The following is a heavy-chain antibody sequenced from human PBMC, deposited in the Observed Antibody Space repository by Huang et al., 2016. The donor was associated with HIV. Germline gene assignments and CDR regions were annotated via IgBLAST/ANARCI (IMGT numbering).Heavy chain of an antibody. D-gene: IGHD3-22*01. J-gene: IGHJ3*02. V-gene: IGHV4-34*01. CDR2: SSHSGST. CDR1: GGSFSGYY. Sequence: QVQLQQWGAGLLKPSETLSLTCAVYGGSFSGYYWSWIRQPPGKGLEWIGESSHSGSTNSIPSLKSRVTISVDTSKTQFSLKLNSVTAADTAVYYCARGPDYYDSSGREAFDIWGQGTMVTVSS. CDR3: ARGPDYYDSSGREAFDI.